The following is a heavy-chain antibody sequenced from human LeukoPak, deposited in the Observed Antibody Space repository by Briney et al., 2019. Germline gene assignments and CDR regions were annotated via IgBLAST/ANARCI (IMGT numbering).Heavy chain of an antibody. V-gene: IGHV3-7*03. Sequence: GGSLRLSCAASGLTFSRYWLTWVRQAPGKGLEWAANINQDGSEKNYVDSVKGRFTISRDNAKSSLYLQMNSLRDEDTAVYHCVSRGCTANACFVSSFNCFDHWGQGSLVTVSS. CDR2: INQDGSEK. J-gene: IGHJ4*02. D-gene: IGHD2-8*02. CDR3: VSRGCTANACFVSSFNCFDH. CDR1: GLTFSRYW.